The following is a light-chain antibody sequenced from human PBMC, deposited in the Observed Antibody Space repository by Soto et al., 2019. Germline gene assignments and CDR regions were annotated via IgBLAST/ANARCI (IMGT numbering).Light chain of an antibody. Sequence: EVVLTQSPGTLSLSPGERATLSCRASQSVSSSYLAWYQLKPGQAPRLLIYGASSRATGIPDRFSGSGSGTDFTLTIGRLEPEDFAVYYCQQYGNSRAFGQGTKVDIK. CDR1: QSVSSSY. CDR2: GAS. J-gene: IGKJ1*01. CDR3: QQYGNSRA. V-gene: IGKV3-20*01.